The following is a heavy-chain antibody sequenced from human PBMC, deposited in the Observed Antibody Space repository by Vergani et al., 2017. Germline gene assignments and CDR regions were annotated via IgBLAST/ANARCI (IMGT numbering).Heavy chain of an antibody. D-gene: IGHD2-21*01. V-gene: IGHV1-46*02. CDR3: ARSIGYGTIARCRPYYVDL. CDR2: VNFVTGAA. CDR1: GYIFKNNY. Sequence: QVQLVQSGAAVKKPGASAKVSCTASGYIFKNNYMHWLRLAPGQGFQWMGVVNFVTGAATSAQKFEGRITMTRDTSTATFYMDLSSLKYEDTAIYYCARSIGYGTIARCRPYYVDLWGQGTLVTVSA. J-gene: IGHJ4*02.